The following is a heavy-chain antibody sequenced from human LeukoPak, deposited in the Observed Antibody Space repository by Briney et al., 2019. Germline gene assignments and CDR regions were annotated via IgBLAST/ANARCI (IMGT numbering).Heavy chain of an antibody. CDR1: GFTVSSNS. D-gene: IGHD3-22*01. CDR3: AKDRPDYYDSSGYYYRIFDY. J-gene: IGHJ4*02. CDR2: ISGSGGST. Sequence: SGGSLRLSCTVSGFTVSSNSMSWVRQAPGKGLEWVSAISGSGGSTYYADSMKGRFTISRDNSKNTLYLQMNSLRAEDTAVYYCAKDRPDYYDSSGYYYRIFDYWGQGTLVTVSS. V-gene: IGHV3-23*01.